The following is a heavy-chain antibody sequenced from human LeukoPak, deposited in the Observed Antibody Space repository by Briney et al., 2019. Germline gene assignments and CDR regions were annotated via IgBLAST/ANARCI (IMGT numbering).Heavy chain of an antibody. CDR2: IYHSGST. J-gene: IGHJ4*02. V-gene: IGHV4-4*02. Sequence: SGTLSLTCAVSGGSISSSNWWSWVRQPPGKGLEWIGEIYHSGSTNYNPSLKSRVTISVDKSKNQFSLKLSSVTAADTAVYYCARGRYYDILTGYLYYLDYWGQGTLVTVSS. CDR3: ARGRYYDILTGYLYYLDY. CDR1: GGSISSSNW. D-gene: IGHD3-9*01.